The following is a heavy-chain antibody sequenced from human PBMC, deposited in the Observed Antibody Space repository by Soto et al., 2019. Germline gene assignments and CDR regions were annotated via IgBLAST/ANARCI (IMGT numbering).Heavy chain of an antibody. CDR1: GFTFSSYA. CDR3: AKVSSSSPRYFDY. CDR2: ISGSGGST. J-gene: IGHJ4*02. V-gene: IGHV3-23*01. D-gene: IGHD6-6*01. Sequence: GGSLRLSCAASGFTFSSYAMSWVRQAPGKGLEWVSAISGSGGSTYYADSVKGRFTISRDNSKNTLYLQMNSLTAEDTAVYYCAKVSSSSPRYFDYWGQGTLVTVSS.